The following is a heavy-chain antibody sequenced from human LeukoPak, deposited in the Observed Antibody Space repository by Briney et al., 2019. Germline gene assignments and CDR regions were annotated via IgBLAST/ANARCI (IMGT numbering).Heavy chain of an antibody. CDR3: AKGDSYGYVR. D-gene: IGHD5-18*01. CDR2: IRNDGSKK. Sequence: GGSLRLSCAASEFSISSSGMHWVRQAPGKGLEWVTFIRNDGSKKYYADSVKGRFTISRDNSKNTLYLQMNSLRAEDTAVYYCAKGDSYGYVRWGQGTLVTVSS. V-gene: IGHV3-30*02. J-gene: IGHJ4*02. CDR1: EFSISSSG.